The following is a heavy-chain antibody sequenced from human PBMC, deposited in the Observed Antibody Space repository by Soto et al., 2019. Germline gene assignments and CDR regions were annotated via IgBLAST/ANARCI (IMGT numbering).Heavy chain of an antibody. CDR1: GGSISSYY. J-gene: IGHJ6*02. V-gene: IGHV4-59*01. CDR2: IYYSGST. Sequence: WETLSFTCTVSGGSISSYYWSWIRQPPGKGLEWIGYIYYSGSTNYNPSLKSRVTISVDTSKNQFSLKLSSVTAADTAVYYCARLYSSSWYEDYYYGMDVWGQGTTVTVSS. CDR3: ARLYSSSWYEDYYYGMDV. D-gene: IGHD6-13*01.